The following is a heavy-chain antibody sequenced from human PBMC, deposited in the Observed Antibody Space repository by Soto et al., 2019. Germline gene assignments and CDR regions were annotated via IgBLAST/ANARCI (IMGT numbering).Heavy chain of an antibody. Sequence: SETLSLTCTVSGGSISSGGYYWSWIRQHPGKGLEWIGYIYYSGSTYYNPSLKSRVTISVDTSKNQFSLKLSSVTAADTAVYYCAGTYCYGSGSYGPSPDYYYGMDVWGQGTTVTVSS. CDR2: IYYSGST. V-gene: IGHV4-31*03. J-gene: IGHJ6*02. CDR1: GGSISSGGYY. CDR3: AGTYCYGSGSYGPSPDYYYGMDV. D-gene: IGHD3-10*01.